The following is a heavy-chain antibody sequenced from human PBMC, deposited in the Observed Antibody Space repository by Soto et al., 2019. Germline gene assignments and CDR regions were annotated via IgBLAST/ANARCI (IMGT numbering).Heavy chain of an antibody. V-gene: IGHV4-59*08. CDR2: IYYTGTT. J-gene: IGHJ4*02. Sequence: PSETLSLTCTVSCGSIRDYYWGWIRQSPGKGLEWIGYIYYTGTTKYNPSLKSRVTISVDSSKNQFSLKLDSVTAADTAVYYCARLGGYYQAVDSWGQGTLVTVS. CDR3: ARLGGYYQAVDS. D-gene: IGHD3-22*01. CDR1: CGSIRDYY.